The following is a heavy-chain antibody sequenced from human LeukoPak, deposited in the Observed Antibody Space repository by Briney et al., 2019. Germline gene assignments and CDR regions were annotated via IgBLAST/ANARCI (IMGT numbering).Heavy chain of an antibody. J-gene: IGHJ4*02. CDR1: GFTFSSYA. CDR2: ISTDGRDS. CDR3: AKDPTRAASYYFDY. V-gene: IGHV3-30*04. Sequence: PGRSLRLSCAASGFTFSSYAMHWVRQAPGKGLDWVAVISTDGRDSHYADSVKGRFTISRDNSKNTLYLQMNSLRAEDTAAYYCAKDPTRAASYYFDYWGQGTLVTVSS. D-gene: IGHD2-15*01.